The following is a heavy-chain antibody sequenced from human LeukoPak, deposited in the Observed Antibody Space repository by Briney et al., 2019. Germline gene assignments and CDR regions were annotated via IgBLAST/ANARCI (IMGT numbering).Heavy chain of an antibody. CDR1: GGSISPYY. Sequence: PSETLSLTCSISGGSISPYYWSWIRQPPGKGLEWIGYIYYSGSTNYNPSLKSRVATSLDTSKNQFSLKLSSVTAADTAVYYCARYYDSSGYYNYFDYWGQGTLVTVSS. CDR2: IYYSGST. V-gene: IGHV4-59*01. CDR3: ARYYDSSGYYNYFDY. J-gene: IGHJ4*02. D-gene: IGHD3-22*01.